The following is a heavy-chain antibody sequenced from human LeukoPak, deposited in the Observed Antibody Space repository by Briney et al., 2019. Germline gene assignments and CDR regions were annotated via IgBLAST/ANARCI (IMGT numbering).Heavy chain of an antibody. CDR1: GFTFDDYT. CDR2: ITWNGGST. CDR3: AKDGKNYFDY. V-gene: IGHV3-43*01. J-gene: IGHJ4*02. Sequence: GGSLRLSCAASGFTFDDYTMHWVRQAPGKGLEWVSLITWNGGSTYYADSVKGRFTISRDNSKNSLSLQMNSLRAEDTALYYCAKDGKNYFDYWGQGTLVTVSS.